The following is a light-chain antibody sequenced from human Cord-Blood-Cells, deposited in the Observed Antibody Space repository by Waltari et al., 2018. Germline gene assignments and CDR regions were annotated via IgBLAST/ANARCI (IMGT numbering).Light chain of an antibody. CDR1: QSVSTN. Sequence: IVMTQSPGTRSVSPGERATLPCRASQSVSTNLARYPQKPGQAPRLLIYGASTSATGIPARFSGSGSGTEFTLTISSLQSEDFAVYYCQQYNNWPPHTFGQGTKLEIK. CDR3: QQYNNWPPHT. J-gene: IGKJ2*01. CDR2: GAS. V-gene: IGKV3-15*01.